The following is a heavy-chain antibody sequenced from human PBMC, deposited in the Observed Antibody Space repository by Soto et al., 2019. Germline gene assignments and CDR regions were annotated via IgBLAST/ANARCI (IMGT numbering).Heavy chain of an antibody. CDR1: GASISAPESY. CDR3: AGFPSSSVPNY. V-gene: IGHV4-30-4*08. J-gene: IGHJ4*02. Sequence: SETLSLTCTVSGASISAPESYWSWIRQHPERGLEWIGYISDSGITNYSPSLRSRVTISADTSKRQFSLKLSSVTAADTAVYYCAGFPSSSVPNYWGQGTLVTVSS. CDR2: ISDSGIT. D-gene: IGHD6-13*01.